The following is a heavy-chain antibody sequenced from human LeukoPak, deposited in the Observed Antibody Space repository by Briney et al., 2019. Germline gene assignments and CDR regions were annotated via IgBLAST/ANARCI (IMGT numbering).Heavy chain of an antibody. CDR2: AYDSGSS. CDR3: ARGWASSWYYFDF. J-gene: IGHJ4*02. V-gene: IGHV4-59*01. CDR1: GGSMRNYY. Sequence: SETLSLTCAVSGGSMRNYYWSWIRQPPGKGLEWIGYAYDSGSSSYNPSLRSRVSISIDTSKNQFSLNLSSVTAADTAVYYCARGWASSWYYFDFWGQGTLVTVSS. D-gene: IGHD2-2*01.